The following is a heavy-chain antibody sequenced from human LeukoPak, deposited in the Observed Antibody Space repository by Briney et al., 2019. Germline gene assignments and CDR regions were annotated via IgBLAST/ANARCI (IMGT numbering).Heavy chain of an antibody. CDR1: GYTFTSYA. V-gene: IGHV1-3*01. CDR3: ARALNYGDYVTDY. Sequence: ASVKVSCKASGYTFTSYAMHWVRQAPGQRLEWMGWINAGNGNTKYSQKFQGRVTITRDTSASTAYMELSSLRSEDTAVYYCARALNYGDYVTDYWGQGTLVTVSS. D-gene: IGHD4-17*01. CDR2: INAGNGNT. J-gene: IGHJ4*02.